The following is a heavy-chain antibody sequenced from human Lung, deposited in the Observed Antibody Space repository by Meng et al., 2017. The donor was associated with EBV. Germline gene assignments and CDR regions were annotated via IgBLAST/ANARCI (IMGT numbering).Heavy chain of an antibody. CDR1: GYTFTSYA. Sequence: QVQLVQSGFELKKPGASVKGSLKASGYTFTSYAMNWVRQAPGQGLEWMGWINTNTGNPTYAQGFTGRFVFSLDTSVSTAYLQISSLKAADTAVYYCARLYCSGGSCYTIDYWGQGTLVTVSS. D-gene: IGHD2-15*01. CDR2: INTNTGNP. J-gene: IGHJ4*02. CDR3: ARLYCSGGSCYTIDY. V-gene: IGHV7-4-1*02.